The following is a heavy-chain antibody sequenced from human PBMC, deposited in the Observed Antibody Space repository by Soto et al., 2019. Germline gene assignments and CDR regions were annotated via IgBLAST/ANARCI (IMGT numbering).Heavy chain of an antibody. Sequence: EVQLLESGGGLVQPGGSLRLSCAASGFTFSSYAMSWVRQAPGKGLEWVSAISGSGGSTYYADSVKGRFTISRDNSKNTLYLQMNSLRAEDTAVYYCGKEVSDIVVVPAAIGYWGQGTLVTVSS. CDR1: GFTFSSYA. V-gene: IGHV3-23*01. J-gene: IGHJ4*02. CDR3: GKEVSDIVVVPAAIGY. D-gene: IGHD2-2*02. CDR2: ISGSGGST.